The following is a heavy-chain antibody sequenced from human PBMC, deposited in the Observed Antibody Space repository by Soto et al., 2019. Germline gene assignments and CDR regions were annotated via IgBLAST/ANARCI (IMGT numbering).Heavy chain of an antibody. J-gene: IGHJ4*02. CDR3: AKCPYSSSWSPGGY. V-gene: IGHV3-23*01. CDR1: GFTFSSYA. CDR2: ISGSGGST. D-gene: IGHD6-13*01. Sequence: GGSLRLSCAASGFTFSSYAMSWVRQAPGKGLEWVSAISGSGGSTYYADSVKGRFTISRDNSKNALYLQMNSLRAEDTAVYYCAKCPYSSSWSPGGYWGQGTLVTVSS.